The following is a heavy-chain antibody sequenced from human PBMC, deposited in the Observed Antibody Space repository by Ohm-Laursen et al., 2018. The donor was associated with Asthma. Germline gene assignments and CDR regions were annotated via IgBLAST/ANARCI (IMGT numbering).Heavy chain of an antibody. D-gene: IGHD1-7*01. V-gene: IGHV1-58*01. Sequence: SSVKVSCKASGFTFTSSAVQWVRQARGQRLEWIGWIVVGSGNTNYAQKFQERVTITRDMSTSTAYMELSSLRSEDTAVYYCAASPELDQNAFDIWGQGTMVTVSS. J-gene: IGHJ3*02. CDR2: IVVGSGNT. CDR1: GFTFTSSA. CDR3: AASPELDQNAFDI.